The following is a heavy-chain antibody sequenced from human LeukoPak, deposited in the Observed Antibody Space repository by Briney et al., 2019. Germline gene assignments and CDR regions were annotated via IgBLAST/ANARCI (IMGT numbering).Heavy chain of an antibody. V-gene: IGHV4-4*07. J-gene: IGHJ4*02. Sequence: TSGSTNYNPSLKSRVTISVDTSKNQFSLKLSSVTAADTAVYYCARVSPLNGDYFDYWGQGTLVTVSS. CDR2: TSGST. CDR3: ARVSPLNGDYFDY. D-gene: IGHD2-8*01.